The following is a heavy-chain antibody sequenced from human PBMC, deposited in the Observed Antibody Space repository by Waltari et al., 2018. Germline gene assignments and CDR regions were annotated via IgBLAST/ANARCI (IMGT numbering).Heavy chain of an antibody. Sequence: QVQLQQWGAGLLKPSETLSLTCAVYGGSFSGYYWTWTRQPPVKGLEWIGEINHSGSTNYNPSLKSRVTISVDTSKNQFSLKLSSVTAADTAVFYCARLVVTAIPGHYYFDYWGQGTLVTVSS. V-gene: IGHV4-34*01. CDR1: GGSFSGYY. D-gene: IGHD2-21*02. CDR3: ARLVVTAIPGHYYFDY. CDR2: INHSGST. J-gene: IGHJ4*02.